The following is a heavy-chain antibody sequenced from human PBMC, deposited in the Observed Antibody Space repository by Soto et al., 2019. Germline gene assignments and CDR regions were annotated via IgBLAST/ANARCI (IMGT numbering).Heavy chain of an antibody. CDR2: INSSGDST. Sequence: VGSLRLSCVASGFTFSRHGLSWVRQAPGKGLEWVSTINSSGDSTFYADSVKGRFTISRDNSKNTVYLQMNSLSVGDTAVHLFAKLDEPTAGLVDIWGEGALETVSS. CDR3: AKLDEPTAGLVDI. J-gene: IGHJ4*01. CDR1: GFTFSRHG. D-gene: IGHD6-25*01. V-gene: IGHV3-23*01.